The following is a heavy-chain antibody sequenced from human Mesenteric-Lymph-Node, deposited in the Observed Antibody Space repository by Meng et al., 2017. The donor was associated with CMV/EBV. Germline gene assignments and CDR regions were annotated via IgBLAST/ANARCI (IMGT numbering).Heavy chain of an antibody. CDR3: ARDPSRYCSGGSCYIGASG. Sequence: ASVKVSCKASGYTFTSYDINWVRQATGQGLEWMGWMNPNSGNTGYAQKFQGRVTITRNTSISTAYMELSSLRSEDTAVYYCARDPSRYCSGGSCYIGASGWGQGTLVTVSS. CDR2: MNPNSGNT. V-gene: IGHV1-8*03. J-gene: IGHJ4*02. D-gene: IGHD2-15*01. CDR1: GYTFTSYD.